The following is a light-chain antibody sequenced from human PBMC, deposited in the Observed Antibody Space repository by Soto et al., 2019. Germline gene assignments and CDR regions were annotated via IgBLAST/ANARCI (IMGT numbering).Light chain of an antibody. CDR1: SSDVGGYNY. Sequence: QSALTQPPSASGSPGQSVTISCTGTSSDVGGYNYVSWYQQHPGKAPNLTIYEVSKRPSGVPDRFSGSKSGNTASLTVSGLQAEDEADYYCSSYAGSKVFGTGTKLTVL. CDR2: EVS. J-gene: IGLJ1*01. CDR3: SSYAGSKV. V-gene: IGLV2-8*01.